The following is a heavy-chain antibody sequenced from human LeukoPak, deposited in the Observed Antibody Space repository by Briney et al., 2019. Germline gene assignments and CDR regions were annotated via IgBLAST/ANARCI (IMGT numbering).Heavy chain of an antibody. J-gene: IGHJ4*02. D-gene: IGHD3-10*01. V-gene: IGHV3-23*01. CDR1: GITLSNYG. CDR3: AKRGVVIRVFLVGFHKEAYYFDS. Sequence: GGSLRLSCAVSGITLSNYGMSWVRQAPGKGLEWVAGLSGSGGGTNYADSVQGRFTISRDNPQNTLYLQMNSLRAEDTAVYFCAKRGVVIRVFLVGFHKEAYYFDSWGQGALVTVSS. CDR2: LSGSGGGT.